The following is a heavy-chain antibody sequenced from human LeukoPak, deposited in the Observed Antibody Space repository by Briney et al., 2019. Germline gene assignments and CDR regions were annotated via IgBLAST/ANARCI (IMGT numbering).Heavy chain of an antibody. V-gene: IGHV3-23*01. CDR1: GVTCSNYA. CDR3: ASRPRADIGPLDF. Sequence: GGALRLSCSTSGVTCSNYAMSWVRQAPRKGLEWGSSISGDGGRTYYTDSVKGRFTISRDNSKNTLYLQMNSLRADETAVYYCASRPRADIGPLDFWGQGTLVTVSS. J-gene: IGHJ4*02. D-gene: IGHD1-14*01. CDR2: ISGDGGRT.